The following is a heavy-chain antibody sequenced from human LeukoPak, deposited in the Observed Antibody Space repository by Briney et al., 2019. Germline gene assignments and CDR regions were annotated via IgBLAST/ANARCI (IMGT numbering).Heavy chain of an antibody. CDR2: VHYRGST. V-gene: IGHV4-38-2*01. CDR3: ARVARVARDLDYYYYYMDV. J-gene: IGHJ6*03. D-gene: IGHD3-10*01. Sequence: SETLSLTCAVSGYSINTGYSWGWIRQPPGTGLEWIGRVHYRGSTYYNPSLKSRVTISLDTSKNQFSLNLNSVTAADTAVYFCARVARVARDLDYYYYYMDVWGQGTTVTVSS. CDR1: GYSINTGYS.